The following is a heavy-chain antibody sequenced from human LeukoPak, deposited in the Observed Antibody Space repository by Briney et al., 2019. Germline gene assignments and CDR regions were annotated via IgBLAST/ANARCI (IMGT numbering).Heavy chain of an antibody. Sequence: SETLSLTCSVSGGSTSGFYWSWIRQPPGKGLEWIGYIYCSGDSNSNPSLKSRVTMSLDTSKNQFSLRLSSVTAADTAVYYCARHPFSTPFDYWGRGTLVTVSS. CDR2: IYCSGDS. CDR3: ARHPFSTPFDY. V-gene: IGHV4-59*08. J-gene: IGHJ4*02. D-gene: IGHD2/OR15-2a*01. CDR1: GGSTSGFY.